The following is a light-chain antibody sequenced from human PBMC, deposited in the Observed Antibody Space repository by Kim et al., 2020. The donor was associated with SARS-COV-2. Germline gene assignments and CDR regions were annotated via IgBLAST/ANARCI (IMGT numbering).Light chain of an antibody. CDR1: KLGDKY. CDR3: QAWDSSTNNYV. Sequence: SHELTQPPSVSVSPGQTASITCSGYKLGDKYVSWYQQKPGQSPVVVIYQDNQRPSGIPERFSGSNSGNTATLTISGTQAMDEADYYCQAWDSSTNNYVFGAGTKVTVL. CDR2: QDN. J-gene: IGLJ1*01. V-gene: IGLV3-1*01.